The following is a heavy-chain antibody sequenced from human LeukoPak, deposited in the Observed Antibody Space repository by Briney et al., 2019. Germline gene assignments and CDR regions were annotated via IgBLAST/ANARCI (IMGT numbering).Heavy chain of an antibody. CDR3: ARGRRLYCSSTSCKRDAFDI. V-gene: IGHV4-59*12. CDR2: VHYSGST. CDR1: GVSIFSYY. Sequence: PSETLSLTCSVSGVSIFSYYWNWIRQPPGKGLEWIGYVHYSGSTNYNPSLKSRVTISVDTSKSQFSLKLSSVTAADTAVYYCARGRRLYCSSTSCKRDAFDIWGQGTMVTVSS. D-gene: IGHD2-2*01. J-gene: IGHJ3*02.